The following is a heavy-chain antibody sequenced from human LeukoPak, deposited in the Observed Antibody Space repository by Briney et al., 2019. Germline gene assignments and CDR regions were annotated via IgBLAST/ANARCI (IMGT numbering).Heavy chain of an antibody. CDR2: IIPIFGTA. J-gene: IGHJ4*02. Sequence: GASVKVSCKASGGTFSSYAISWVRQAPGQGLEWMGGIIPIFGTANYVQKFQGRVTITADESTSTAYMELSSLSSEDTAVYYCAKLGVGSYDGSGYIDYWGQGTLVTVSS. CDR1: GGTFSSYA. D-gene: IGHD3-22*01. V-gene: IGHV1-69*13. CDR3: AKLGVGSYDGSGYIDY.